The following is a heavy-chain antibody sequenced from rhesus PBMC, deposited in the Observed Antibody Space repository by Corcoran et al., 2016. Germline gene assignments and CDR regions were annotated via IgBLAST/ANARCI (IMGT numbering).Heavy chain of an antibody. CDR2: ISGSSGST. D-gene: IGHD5-42*01. V-gene: IGHV4-65*01. CDR3: ARGYSGFNY. CDR1: GGSVSSRNW. J-gene: IGHJ4*01. Sequence: QVQLQESGPGLVKPSETLSLTCAVSGGSVSSRNWWSWFRQPPGKGLEWIGYISGSSGSTYYNPSLNSRVTISTDTSKNQFSLKLSSVTAADTAVYYCARGYSGFNYWGQGVLVTVSS.